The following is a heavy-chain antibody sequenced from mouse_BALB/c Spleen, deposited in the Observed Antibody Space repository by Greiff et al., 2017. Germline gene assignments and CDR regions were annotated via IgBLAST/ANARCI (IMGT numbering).Heavy chain of an antibody. D-gene: IGHD2-3*01. CDR2: INPSNGRT. CDR1: GYTFTSYW. J-gene: IGHJ1*01. CDR3: ARKRDGYYWDFEV. Sequence: VQLQQPGADLVKPGASVKLSCKASGYTFTSYWMHWVKQRPGQGLEWIGEINPSNGRTNYNEKFKSKATLTVDKSSSTAYMQLSSLTAEDSAVYYCARKRDGYYWDFEVWGAGTTVTVSS. V-gene: IGHV1S81*02.